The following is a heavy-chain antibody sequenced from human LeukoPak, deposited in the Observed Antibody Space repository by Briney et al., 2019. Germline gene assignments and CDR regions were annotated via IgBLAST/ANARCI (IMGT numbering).Heavy chain of an antibody. D-gene: IGHD2-15*01. CDR2: IIPIFGTA. J-gene: IGHJ3*02. V-gene: IGHV1-69*05. Sequence: SVKVSCKASGGTFSSYAISWVRQAPGQGLEWMGGIIPIFGTANYAQKFQGRVTNTTDESTSTAYMELSSLRSEDTAVYYCARGRRYCSGGSCYDAFDIWGQGTMVTVSS. CDR3: ARGRRYCSGGSCYDAFDI. CDR1: GGTFSSYA.